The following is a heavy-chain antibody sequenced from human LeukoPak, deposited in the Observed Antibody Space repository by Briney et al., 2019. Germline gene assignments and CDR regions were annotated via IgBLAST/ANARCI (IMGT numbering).Heavy chain of an antibody. J-gene: IGHJ6*02. Sequence: ASVKVSCKASGGTFSSYAISWVRQAPGQGLEWMGWINPSSGGTNYAQKFQGRVTMGRDTSISTAYMELSRLTSDDTAVYYCARDPSAMVRGVIIYGMDVWGQGTTVTVSS. CDR2: INPSSGGT. V-gene: IGHV1-2*02. D-gene: IGHD3-10*01. CDR1: GGTFSSYA. CDR3: ARDPSAMVRGVIIYGMDV.